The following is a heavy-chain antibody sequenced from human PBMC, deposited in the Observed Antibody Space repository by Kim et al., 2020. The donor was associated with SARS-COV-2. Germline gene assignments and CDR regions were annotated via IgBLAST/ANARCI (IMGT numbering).Heavy chain of an antibody. Sequence: GGSLRLSCAASGFTVSSNYMSWVRQAPGKGLEWVSVIYSGGSTYYADSLKGRFTISKDNSKNTLYLQMNSLRADDTAVYYCARGAVPYCSSTSCYYYYYIDVWGRGTTVTVS. CDR3: ARGAVPYCSSTSCYYYYYIDV. CDR1: GFTVSSNY. V-gene: IGHV3-66*01. CDR2: IYSGGST. D-gene: IGHD2-2*01. J-gene: IGHJ6*03.